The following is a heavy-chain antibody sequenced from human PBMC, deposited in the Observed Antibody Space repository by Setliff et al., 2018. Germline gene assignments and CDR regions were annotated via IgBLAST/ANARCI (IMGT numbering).Heavy chain of an antibody. V-gene: IGHV1-2*06. CDR2: INANSGGT. D-gene: IGHD3-16*01. CDR3: ARDRVWGTLDAFDI. J-gene: IGHJ3*02. Sequence: ASVKVSCKASGYTLSSYYVHWVRQAPGQGLEWMGRINANSGGTNYAQKFQGRVTMTRDTSISTAYMDLSRLRSDDTAVYYCARDRVWGTLDAFDIWGQGTMVTVSS. CDR1: GYTLSSYY.